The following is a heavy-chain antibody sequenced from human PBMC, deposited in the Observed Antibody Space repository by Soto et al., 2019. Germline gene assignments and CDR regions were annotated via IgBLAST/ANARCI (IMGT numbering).Heavy chain of an antibody. CDR1: GFTFSSYA. CDR3: ARENQPLPYYFDY. Sequence: QVQLVESGGGVVQPGRSLRLSGAASGFTFSSYAMHWVRQAPGKGREWVAVISYDGSNKYYADSVKGRFTISRDNSKNTLYLQMNSLRAEDTAVYYCARENQPLPYYFDYWGQGTLVTVSS. V-gene: IGHV3-30-3*01. D-gene: IGHD2-2*01. CDR2: ISYDGSNK. J-gene: IGHJ4*02.